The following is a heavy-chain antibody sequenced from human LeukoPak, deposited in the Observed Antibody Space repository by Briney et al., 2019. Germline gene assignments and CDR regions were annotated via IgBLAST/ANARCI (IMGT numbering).Heavy chain of an antibody. V-gene: IGHV3-21*01. J-gene: IGHJ6*03. CDR3: ATSGGFVLPNAITGNWYMDV. D-gene: IGHD2-2*01. Sequence: PGGSLRLSCGASGFTFSDYSMNWVRQAPGKGLAWVARITSAGGYKYYADSVKGRFTISRDNAQNSLFLQMNSLRAEDTAVYFCATSGGFVLPNAITGNWYMDVWGRGTSVTVSS. CDR1: GFTFSDYS. CDR2: ITSAGGYK.